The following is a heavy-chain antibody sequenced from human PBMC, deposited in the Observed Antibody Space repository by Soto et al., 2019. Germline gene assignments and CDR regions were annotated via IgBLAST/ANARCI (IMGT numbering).Heavy chain of an antibody. D-gene: IGHD5-12*01. CDR3: AREVMGEMATKRHGMDV. CDR1: GYTFTGYY. V-gene: IGHV1-2*04. CDR2: INPNSGGT. Sequence: ASVKVSCKASGYTFTGYYMHCVRQAPGQGLEWMGWINPNSGGTNYAQKFQGWVTMTRDTSISTAYMELSRLRSDDTAVYYCAREVMGEMATKRHGMDVWGQGATVTVSS. J-gene: IGHJ6*02.